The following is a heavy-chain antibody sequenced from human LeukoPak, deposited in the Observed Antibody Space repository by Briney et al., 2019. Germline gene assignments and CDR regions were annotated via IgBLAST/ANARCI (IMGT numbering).Heavy chain of an antibody. CDR3: AKAGCSSARCYTNY. CDR2: ISYNGSEV. J-gene: IGHJ4*02. V-gene: IGHV3-30*18. D-gene: IGHD2-8*01. CDR1: GFAFSTYA. Sequence: GGSLRLSCAASGFAFSTYAMHGGRQAPGKGLEWVAVISYNGSEVYYGRSVKGRFTISRDNSRNTLCLQMNRLRVEDTAVYHCAKAGCSSARCYTNYWGQGTSVTVSS.